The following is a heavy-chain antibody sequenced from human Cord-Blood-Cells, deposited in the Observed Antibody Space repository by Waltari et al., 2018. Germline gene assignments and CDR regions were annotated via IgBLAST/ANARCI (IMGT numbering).Heavy chain of an antibody. CDR3: AKGKAYYYYGMDV. Sequence: GGGLVQPGRSLRLSCAASGFTFDDYAMHWVRQAPGKGLEWVSGISWNSGSIGYADSVKGRFTISRDNAKNSLYLQMNSLRAEDTALYYCAKGKAYYYYGMDVWGQGTTVTVSS. CDR1: GFTFDDYA. J-gene: IGHJ6*02. V-gene: IGHV3-9*01. CDR2: ISWNSGSI.